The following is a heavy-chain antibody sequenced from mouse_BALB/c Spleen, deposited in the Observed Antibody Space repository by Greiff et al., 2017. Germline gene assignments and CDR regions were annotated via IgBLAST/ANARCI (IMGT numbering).Heavy chain of an antibody. V-gene: IGHV5-6-4*01. D-gene: IGHD1-1*01. J-gene: IGHJ2*01. Sequence: EVQRVESGGGLVKPGGSLKLSCAASGFTFSSYTMSWVRQTPEKRLEWVATISSGGSYTYYPDSVKGRFTISRDNAKNTLYLQMSSLKSEDTAMYYCTSLYYYGSSSYFDYWGQGTTLTVSS. CDR3: TSLYYYGSSSYFDY. CDR1: GFTFSSYT. CDR2: ISSGGSYT.